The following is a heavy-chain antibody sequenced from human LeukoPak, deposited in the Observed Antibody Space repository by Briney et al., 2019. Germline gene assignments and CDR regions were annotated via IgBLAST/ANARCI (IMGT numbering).Heavy chain of an antibody. V-gene: IGHV3-21*01. CDR2: ISSSSSYI. CDR1: GFTFSSYS. J-gene: IGHJ4*02. D-gene: IGHD1-1*01. CDR3: AGPRGNWYIFDY. Sequence: GGSLRLSCAASGFTFSSYSMNWVRQAPGKGLEWVSSISSSSSYIYYANSMKGRFTISRDNAKNSLYLQMNSLGAEDTAVYYCAGPRGNWYIFDYWGQGTLVTVSS.